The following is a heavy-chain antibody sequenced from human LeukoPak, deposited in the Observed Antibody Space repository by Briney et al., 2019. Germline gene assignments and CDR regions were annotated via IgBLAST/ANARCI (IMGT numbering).Heavy chain of an antibody. J-gene: IGHJ6*03. V-gene: IGHV1-2*02. CDR3: ARHSSGWSGAGGYMDV. D-gene: IGHD6-19*01. Sequence: ASVKVSCKASGYTFTGYYMHWVRQAPGQGLEWMGWINLNSGGTNYAQKFQGRVTMTRDTSISTAYMELSRLRSDDAAVYYCARHSSGWSGAGGYMDVWGKGTTVTVSS. CDR2: INLNSGGT. CDR1: GYTFTGYY.